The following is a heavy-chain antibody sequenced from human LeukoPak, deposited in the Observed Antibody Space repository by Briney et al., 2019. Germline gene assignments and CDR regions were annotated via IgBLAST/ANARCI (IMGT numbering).Heavy chain of an antibody. CDR1: GYSFTSYW. CDR3: ARPRYYYGSGSYYYMDV. Sequence: GESLKISCKGSGYSFTSYWIGWVRQMPGRGLEGMGIIYPGDSDTRYSPSFQGQVTISADKSISTAYLQWSSLKASDTAMYYCARPRYYYGSGSYYYMDVWGKGTTVTVSS. V-gene: IGHV5-51*01. J-gene: IGHJ6*03. CDR2: IYPGDSDT. D-gene: IGHD3-10*01.